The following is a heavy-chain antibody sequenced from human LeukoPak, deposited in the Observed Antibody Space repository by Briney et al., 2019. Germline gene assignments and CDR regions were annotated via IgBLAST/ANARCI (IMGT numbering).Heavy chain of an antibody. J-gene: IGHJ4*02. D-gene: IGHD6-13*01. CDR1: GGSFSGYY. CDR3: ARANTVYSSSGIDY. V-gene: IGHV4-34*01. Sequence: SETLPFTCAVYGGSFSGYYWSWIRQPPGKGLEWIGEINHSGSTNYNPSLKSRVTISVDTSKNQFSLKLSSVTAADTAVYYCARANTVYSSSGIDYWGQGTLVTVSS. CDR2: INHSGST.